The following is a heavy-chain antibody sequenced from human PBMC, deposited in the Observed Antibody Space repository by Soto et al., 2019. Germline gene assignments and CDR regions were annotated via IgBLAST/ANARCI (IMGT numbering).Heavy chain of an antibody. J-gene: IGHJ2*01. D-gene: IGHD3-3*01. CDR3: ARLPRAQRDDFWSGYYSYWYFDL. CDR2: IYSGGST. CDR1: GFTVSSNY. V-gene: IGHV3-53*01. Sequence: GGSLRLSCASSGFTVSSNYMSWVRQAPGKGLEWVSVIYSGGSTYYADSVKGRFTISRDNSKNTLYLQMNSLRAEDTAVYYCARLPRAQRDDFWSGYYSYWYFDLWGRGTLVTVSS.